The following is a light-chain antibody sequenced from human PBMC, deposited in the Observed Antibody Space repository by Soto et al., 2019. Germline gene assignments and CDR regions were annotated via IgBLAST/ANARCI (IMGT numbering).Light chain of an antibody. CDR1: QTINTK. Sequence: EIVMTQSPTTLSVSPGERATLSCRASQTINTKLAWYQQKPSQAPRLLIYAASTRATGIPARFSGSGSGTDFTLTISSLQSEDFAVYYCQQYFSWRTFGQGTNVDIK. CDR2: AAS. CDR3: QQYFSWRT. J-gene: IGKJ1*01. V-gene: IGKV3-15*01.